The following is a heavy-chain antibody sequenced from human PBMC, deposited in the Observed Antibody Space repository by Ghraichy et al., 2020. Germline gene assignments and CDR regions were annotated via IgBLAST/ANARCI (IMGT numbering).Heavy chain of an antibody. CDR3: ALVAAVGTYFEY. CDR1: GLSINTSGVG. V-gene: IGHV2-5*02. CDR2: IYWDDDK. Sequence: SGPTLVKPTQTLTLTCTLSGLSINTSGVGVGWIRQPPGRAMEWLALIYWDDDKRHTPSLDNRVTIAKDTSKNQVVLTMTNMEAVDTATYYCALVAAVGTYFEYWGQGTLVTVSS. D-gene: IGHD1-7*01. J-gene: IGHJ4*02.